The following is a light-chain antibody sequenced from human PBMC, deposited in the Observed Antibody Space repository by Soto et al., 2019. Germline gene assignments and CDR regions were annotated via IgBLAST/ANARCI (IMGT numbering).Light chain of an antibody. CDR3: QQLNGYLELT. Sequence: DIQMTQSPSTLSGSVGDRFTITWRASQGISTYLAWYQQKLGKAPKLLIYDASTLQSGVPSRFSGSRSGTEFTLTISSLQPEDFATYYCQQLNGYLELTFGGGTKVDI. J-gene: IGKJ4*01. CDR2: DAS. CDR1: QGISTY. V-gene: IGKV1-9*01.